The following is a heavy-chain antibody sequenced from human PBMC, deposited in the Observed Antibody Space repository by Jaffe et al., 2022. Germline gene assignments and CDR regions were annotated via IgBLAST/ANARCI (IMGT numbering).Heavy chain of an antibody. CDR3: AKNARGDFWSGYYSYAFDI. Sequence: QVQLVESGGGVVQPGGSLRLSCAASGFTFSSYGMHWVRQAPGKGLEWVAFIRYDGSNKYYADSVKGRFTISRDNSKNTLYLQMNSLRAEDTAVYYCAKNARGDFWSGYYSYAFDIWGQGTMVTVSS. CDR2: IRYDGSNK. V-gene: IGHV3-30*02. J-gene: IGHJ3*02. CDR1: GFTFSSYG. D-gene: IGHD3-3*01.